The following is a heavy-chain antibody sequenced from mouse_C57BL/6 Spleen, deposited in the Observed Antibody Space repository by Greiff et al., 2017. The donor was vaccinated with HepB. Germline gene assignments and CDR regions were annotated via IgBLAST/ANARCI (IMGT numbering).Heavy chain of an antibody. J-gene: IGHJ3*01. V-gene: IGHV1-50*01. CDR2: IDPSDSYT. Sequence: QVQLQQPGAELVKPGASVKLSCKASGYTFTSYWMQWVKQRPGQGLEWIGEIDPSDSYTNYNQKFKGKATLTVDTSSSTAYMQLSSLTSEYSAVYYCARSEAAQATTWFAYGGQGTLATVAA. CDR1: GYTFTSYW. CDR3: ARSEAAQATTWFAY. D-gene: IGHD3-2*02.